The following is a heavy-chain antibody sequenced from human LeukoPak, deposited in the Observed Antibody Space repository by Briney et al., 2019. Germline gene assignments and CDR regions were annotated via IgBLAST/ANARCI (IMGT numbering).Heavy chain of an antibody. D-gene: IGHD6-6*01. Sequence: GGSLRLSCAASGFTFSSYSMNWVRQAPGKGLEWVSSISGSSSYIYYADSVKGRFTISRDNAKNSLYLQMNSLRAEDTAVYYCARAPKSIAARPWYFDLWGRGTLVTVSS. CDR2: ISGSSSYI. J-gene: IGHJ2*01. CDR1: GFTFSSYS. V-gene: IGHV3-21*01. CDR3: ARAPKSIAARPWYFDL.